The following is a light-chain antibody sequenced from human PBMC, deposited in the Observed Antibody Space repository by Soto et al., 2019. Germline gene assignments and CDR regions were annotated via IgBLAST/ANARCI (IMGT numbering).Light chain of an antibody. CDR2: GAS. J-gene: IGKJ2*01. CDR1: ESVASN. V-gene: IGKV3-15*01. Sequence: EIVMTQSPATLSLSPGESATLSCRASESVASNLAWHQHQPGQAPRFLINGASTRATGIPARFRGSGSGTEFTLTISSLQSEDFAVYYCQQYDNWPYTFGQGTKLEIK. CDR3: QQYDNWPYT.